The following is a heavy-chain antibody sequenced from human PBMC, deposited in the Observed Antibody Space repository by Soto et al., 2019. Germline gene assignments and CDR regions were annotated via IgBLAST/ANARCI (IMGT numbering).Heavy chain of an antibody. Sequence: QLQLQESGSGLVKPSQTLSLTCAVSGGSISSGGYSWSWIRQPPGKGLEWIGYIYHSGSTYYNPSLKVRVTKSVDRAKNQVSPKLSFGAAGGPAGYSWAGGGRMDVWGQGTTVTVSS. D-gene: IGHD3-16*01. CDR2: IYHSGST. CDR3: AGGGRMDV. CDR1: GGSISSGGYS. J-gene: IGHJ6*02. V-gene: IGHV4-30-2*01.